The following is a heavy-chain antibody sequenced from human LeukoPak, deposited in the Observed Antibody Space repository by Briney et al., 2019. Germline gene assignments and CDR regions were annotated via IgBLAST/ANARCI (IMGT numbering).Heavy chain of an antibody. J-gene: IGHJ6*03. V-gene: IGHV4-31*03. CDR3: ARERGGYYMDV. Sequence: PSETLSLTCTVSGGSISSGGYYWSWIRQHPGKGLEWIRYIYCSGSTHYNPSLKSRVTISIDTSKNQFTLKLSSVTAADTAVYYCARERGGYYMDVWGKGTTVTVSS. CDR1: GGSISSGGYY. D-gene: IGHD2-15*01. CDR2: IYCSGST.